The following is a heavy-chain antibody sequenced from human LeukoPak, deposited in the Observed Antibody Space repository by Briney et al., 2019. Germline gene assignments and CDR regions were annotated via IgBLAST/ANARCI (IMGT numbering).Heavy chain of an antibody. CDR3: ARRSGAAGTYYYYYYYMDV. CDR2: MNPNSGNT. D-gene: IGHD6-13*01. Sequence: GASVKVSCKASGYTFTSYVINWVGQATGQERAWMGWMNPNSGNTGYAQKFQGRVTMTRNTSISTAYMELSSLRSEDTAVYYCARRSGAAGTYYYYYYYMDVWGKGTTVTVSS. J-gene: IGHJ6*03. CDR1: GYTFTSYV. V-gene: IGHV1-8*01.